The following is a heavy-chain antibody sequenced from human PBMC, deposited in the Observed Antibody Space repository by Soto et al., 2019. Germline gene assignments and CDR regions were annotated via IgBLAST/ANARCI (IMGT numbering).Heavy chain of an antibody. D-gene: IGHD6-13*01. CDR3: ARYRREAVAGYTLEN. CDR2: VYNSGST. CDR1: GGSISSNY. V-gene: IGHV4-59*01. J-gene: IGHJ4*02. Sequence: SETLSLTCTVSGGSISSNYWTWIRQPPGKGLEWIGYVYNSGSTNYNPSLKSRVTISEDTSKSQFSLKVNSMTAADTAVYYCARYRREAVAGYTLENWGQGILVTVSS.